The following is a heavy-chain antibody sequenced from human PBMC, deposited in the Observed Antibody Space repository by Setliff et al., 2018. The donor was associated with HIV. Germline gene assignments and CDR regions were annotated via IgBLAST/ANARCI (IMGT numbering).Heavy chain of an antibody. V-gene: IGHV7-4-1*02. Sequence: GASVKVSCKASGYTFTTYGISWVRQAPGQGCEWMGWINTETGNPMYAQGFTGRFVFSLDTSVSTAYLQISSLKAEDTAVYYCARDGYYYDRSGHLAYYFDYWGQGTLVTVSS. J-gene: IGHJ4*02. CDR1: GYTFTTYG. CDR2: INTETGNP. D-gene: IGHD3-22*01. CDR3: ARDGYYYDRSGHLAYYFDY.